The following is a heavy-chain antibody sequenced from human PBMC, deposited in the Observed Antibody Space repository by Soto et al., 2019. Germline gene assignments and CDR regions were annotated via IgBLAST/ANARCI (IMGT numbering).Heavy chain of an antibody. CDR1: GYTFTNYG. CDR2: ISHWGKT. V-gene: IGHV1-18*01. J-gene: IGHJ4*02. Sequence: ASVKVSCKASGYTFTNYGISWVRQAPGQGLEWMGWISHWGKTNYAQKLQGRVTMTTDTSASTAFMELRSLRSDDTAMYFCARDLDGSGSYYTDYWGQRTLVTVSS. D-gene: IGHD3-10*01. CDR3: ARDLDGSGSYYTDY.